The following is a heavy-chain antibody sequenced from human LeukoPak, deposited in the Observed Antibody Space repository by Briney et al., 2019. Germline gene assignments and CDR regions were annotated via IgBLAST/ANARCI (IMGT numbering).Heavy chain of an antibody. D-gene: IGHD3-16*01. CDR1: GYTFTTYG. V-gene: IGHV1-18*01. CDR2: IGPNNGNT. CDR3: ARDSGGRGHFDF. J-gene: IGHJ4*02. Sequence: ASVKVSCKASGYTFTTYGISWVRQAPGQGLEWMGWIGPNNGNTNYAQNLQGRVTMTTDTSTGTAYMELRSLRSDNTAVYYCARDSGGRGHFDFWGQGTLVTVSS.